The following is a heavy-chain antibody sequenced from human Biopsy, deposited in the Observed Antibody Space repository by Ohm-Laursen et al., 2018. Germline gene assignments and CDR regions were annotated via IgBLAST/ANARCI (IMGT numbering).Heavy chain of an antibody. J-gene: IGHJ4*02. Sequence: TLSLTCTVSGASLSSHYWSWIRQPPGKGLEWLGYFYGSGNTYYNPSLKSRVTTSVDPSKNQFSLKLNAVTAADTAVYYCAKGITVYGVVLPYYFDDWGQGTLVTVSS. CDR1: GASLSSHY. CDR2: FYGSGNT. D-gene: IGHD3-3*01. V-gene: IGHV4-59*11. CDR3: AKGITVYGVVLPYYFDD.